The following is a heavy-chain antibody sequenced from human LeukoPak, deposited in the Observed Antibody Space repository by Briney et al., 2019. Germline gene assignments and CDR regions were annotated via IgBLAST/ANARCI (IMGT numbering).Heavy chain of an antibody. CDR3: ARDWRIAVAGHNYFDP. Sequence: PSETLSLTCAIYGGSFSGYYWSWIRQSPGKGLEWIGEINHSGSTNYNPSLKSRVTISVDTSKNQFSLKLSSVTAADTAVYYCARDWRIAVAGHNYFDPWGLGTLVTVSS. CDR1: GGSFSGYY. D-gene: IGHD6-19*01. J-gene: IGHJ5*02. CDR2: INHSGST. V-gene: IGHV4-34*01.